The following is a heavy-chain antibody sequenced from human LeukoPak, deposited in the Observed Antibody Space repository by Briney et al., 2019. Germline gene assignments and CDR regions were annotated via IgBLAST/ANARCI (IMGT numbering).Heavy chain of an antibody. Sequence: SVKVSCKASGGTFSSYAISWVRQAPGQGPEWMGGIIPIFGTANYAQKFQGRVTITADESTSTAYMELSSLRSEDTAVYYCARDFVVVTATSYYYYYYGMDVWGQGTMVTVSS. J-gene: IGHJ6*02. CDR3: ARDFVVVTATSYYYYYYGMDV. CDR1: GGTFSSYA. V-gene: IGHV1-69*01. CDR2: IIPIFGTA. D-gene: IGHD2-21*02.